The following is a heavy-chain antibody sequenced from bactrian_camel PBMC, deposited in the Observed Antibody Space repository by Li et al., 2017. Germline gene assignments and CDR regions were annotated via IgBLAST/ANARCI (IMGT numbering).Heavy chain of an antibody. D-gene: IGHD8*01. CDR1: GFTFRECS. V-gene: IGHV3S67*01. CDR3: AADPPCGLDSAPRHRY. Sequence: DVQLVESGGGSVQAGGSLRLSCAASGFTFRECSMGWFRQSPGKEREGVATIESYGRTNYVDSVKGRFTISRDNAKNTLSLHMTNLTPEDSATYYCAADPPCGLDSAPRHRYWGQGTQVTVS. J-gene: IGHJ4*01. CDR2: IESYGRT.